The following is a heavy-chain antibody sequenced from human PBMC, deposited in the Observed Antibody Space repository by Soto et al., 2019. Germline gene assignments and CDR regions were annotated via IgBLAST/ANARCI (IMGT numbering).Heavy chain of an antibody. CDR3: ASRFSVDYFDY. CDR2: IYYSGTT. Sequence: EALCLTWTXSGXXXXXXSYFWAWXRQPPGKGLEWIGSIYYSGTTYYNPSLKSRVTISVDRSKNQFSLKLSSVTAADTAFYYCASRFSVDYFDYWGQGALVSVSS. V-gene: IGHV4-39*01. J-gene: IGHJ4*02. CDR1: GXXXXXXSYF.